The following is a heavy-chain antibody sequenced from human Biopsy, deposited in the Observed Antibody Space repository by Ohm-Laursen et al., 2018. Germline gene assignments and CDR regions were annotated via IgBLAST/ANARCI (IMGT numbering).Heavy chain of an antibody. J-gene: IGHJ4*02. V-gene: IGHV1-69*01. CDR3: AKRGVERGRPLAY. CDR1: GGTFSSFG. Sequence: SSVKVSCKASGGTFSSFGISWVRQAPGQGLEWMGEINSMFGTTNYAQTLQGRVTITADESTSTAYMEVSSLRSEDTAVYYCAKRGVERGRPLAYWGQGTLVTVSS. D-gene: IGHD1-1*01. CDR2: INSMFGTT.